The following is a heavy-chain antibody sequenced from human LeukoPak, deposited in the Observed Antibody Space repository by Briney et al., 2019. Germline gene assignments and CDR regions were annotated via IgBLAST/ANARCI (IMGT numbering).Heavy chain of an antibody. Sequence: ASVKVSCKASGGTYTSYAISWVRQAPGHGLEWMGKIIPILGIANYAERFQVRVSITADKSTSTAYMELSSLRYEDTAVYYCASHSGSYWSAHFQHWGQGTLVTVSS. V-gene: IGHV1-69*04. CDR2: IIPILGIA. D-gene: IGHD1-26*01. J-gene: IGHJ1*01. CDR1: GGTYTSYA. CDR3: ASHSGSYWSAHFQH.